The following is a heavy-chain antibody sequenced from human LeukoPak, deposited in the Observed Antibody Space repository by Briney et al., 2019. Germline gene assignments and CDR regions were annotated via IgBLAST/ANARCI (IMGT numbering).Heavy chain of an antibody. CDR3: ARDKGFRWFGELDQYYFDY. Sequence: SETLSLTCTVSGGSISSYYWSWIRQPAGKGLEWIGRIYTSGSTNYNPSLKSRVTMSVDTSKNQFSLKLSSVTAADTAVYYCARDKGFRWFGELDQYYFDYWGQGTLVTVSS. V-gene: IGHV4-4*07. J-gene: IGHJ4*02. D-gene: IGHD3-10*01. CDR2: IYTSGST. CDR1: GGSISSYY.